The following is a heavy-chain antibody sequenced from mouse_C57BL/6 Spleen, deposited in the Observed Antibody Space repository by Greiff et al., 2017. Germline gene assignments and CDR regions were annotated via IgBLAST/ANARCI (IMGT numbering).Heavy chain of an antibody. CDR3: RGYYDDDGGAFDY. Sequence: EVQLQQSGAELVRPGASVKLSCTASGFNIKDYYMHWVKQRPEQGLEWIGRIDPEDGDTEYAPKFQGKATMTADTSSNTAYLQLSSLTSEDTAVYYCRGYYDDDGGAFDYWVQGTTLTVSS. CDR1: GFNIKDYY. D-gene: IGHD2-4*01. V-gene: IGHV14-1*01. CDR2: IDPEDGDT. J-gene: IGHJ2*01.